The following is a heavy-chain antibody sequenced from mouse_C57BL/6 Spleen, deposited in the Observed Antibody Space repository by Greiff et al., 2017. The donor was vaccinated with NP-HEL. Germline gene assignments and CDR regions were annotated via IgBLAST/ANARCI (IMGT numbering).Heavy chain of an antibody. V-gene: IGHV1-63*01. J-gene: IGHJ2*01. CDR3: ARTYYGNYFDY. CDR1: GYTFTNYW. D-gene: IGHD2-10*01. CDR2: IYPGGGYT. Sequence: VQLQESGAELVRPGTSVKMSCKASGYTFTNYWIGWAKQRPGHGLEWIGDIYPGGGYTNYNEKFKGKATLTADKSSSTAYMQFSSLTSEDSAIYYCARTYYGNYFDYWGQGTTLTVSS.